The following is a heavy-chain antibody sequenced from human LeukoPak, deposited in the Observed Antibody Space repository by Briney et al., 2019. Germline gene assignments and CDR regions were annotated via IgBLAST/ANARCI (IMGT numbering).Heavy chain of an antibody. D-gene: IGHD6-13*01. CDR2: ISSSSTI. J-gene: IGHJ4*02. CDR3: ARGIAADFDY. Sequence: GGSLRLSCAASGFTFSSYSMNWVRQAPGKGLEWVSYISSSSTIYYADSVKGRFTISRDNAKNSLYLQMNSLRAEDTAVYYCARGIAADFDYWGQGTLVTVSS. V-gene: IGHV3-48*04. CDR1: GFTFSSYS.